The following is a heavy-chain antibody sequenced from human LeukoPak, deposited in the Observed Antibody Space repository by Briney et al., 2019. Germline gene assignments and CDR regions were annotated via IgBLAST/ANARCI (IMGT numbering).Heavy chain of an antibody. CDR3: ASEKTAYYYGSGSPISVDY. J-gene: IGHJ4*02. Sequence: GGSLRLSCAASGFTFSSYSMNWVRQAPGKGLEWVSSISSSSSYIYYADSVKGRFTISRDNAKNSLYLQMNSLRVEDTAVYYCASEKTAYYYGSGSPISVDYWGQGTLVTVSS. V-gene: IGHV3-21*01. CDR2: ISSSSSYI. D-gene: IGHD3-10*01. CDR1: GFTFSSYS.